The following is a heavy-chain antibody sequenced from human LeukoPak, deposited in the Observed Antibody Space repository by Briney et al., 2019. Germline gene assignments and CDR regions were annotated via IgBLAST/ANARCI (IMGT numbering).Heavy chain of an antibody. CDR3: ASAAAGTRITAIPLHNWFDP. CDR1: GGTFSIFA. V-gene: IGHV1-69*13. CDR2: SIPIFCTA. D-gene: IGHD6-13*01. J-gene: IGHJ5*02. Sequence: AVIVSFPAWGGTFSIFAISWVRRAVGQGVECMGGSIPIFCTANYVQKFQGRFTITADEDSITAYMVLSSLRSADTSVYYCASAAAGTRITAIPLHNWFDPWGQGTLVTVSS.